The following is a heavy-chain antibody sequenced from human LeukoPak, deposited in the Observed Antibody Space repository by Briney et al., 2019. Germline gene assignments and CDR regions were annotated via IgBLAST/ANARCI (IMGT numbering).Heavy chain of an antibody. CDR2: ISSSSSTI. V-gene: IGHV3-48*04. J-gene: IGHJ5*02. CDR1: GFTFSSYS. CDR3: ARDARPSGDYAHWFDP. D-gene: IGHD4-17*01. Sequence: QPGGSLRLSCAASGFTFSSYSMNWVRQAPGKGLEWVSYISSSSSTIYYADSVKGRFTISRDNAKNTLYLQMNSLRAEDTAVYYCARDARPSGDYAHWFDPWGQGTLVTVSS.